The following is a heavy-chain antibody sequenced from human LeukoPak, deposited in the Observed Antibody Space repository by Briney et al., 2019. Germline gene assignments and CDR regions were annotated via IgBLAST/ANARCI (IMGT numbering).Heavy chain of an antibody. J-gene: IGHJ4*02. V-gene: IGHV4-31*02. CDR1: TFTFSDYY. Sequence: KPGGSLRLSCAASTFTFSDYYMSWIRQLPGKGLEWIGYIFYSGSTYYNPSLKSRVTISVDTSKNQFSLKLNSVTAADTAVYYCASRSPPGETGYFDYWGQGTLVTVSS. CDR3: ASRSPPGETGYFDY. CDR2: IFYSGST. D-gene: IGHD2-21*01.